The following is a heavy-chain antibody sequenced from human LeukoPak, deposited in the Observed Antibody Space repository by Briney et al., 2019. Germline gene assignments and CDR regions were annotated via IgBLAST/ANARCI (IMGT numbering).Heavy chain of an antibody. CDR1: GFTFSNAW. J-gene: IGHJ3*02. CDR3: TTQTITIFGDDNAFDI. CDR2: IKSKTDGGTT. V-gene: IGHV3-15*01. Sequence: GGSLRLSCAASGFTFSNAWMSWVRQAPGKGLEWVGRIKSKTDGGTTDYAAPVKGRFTISRDDSKNTLYLQMNSLKTEDTAVYYCTTQTITIFGDDNAFDIWGQGTMVTVSS. D-gene: IGHD3-3*01.